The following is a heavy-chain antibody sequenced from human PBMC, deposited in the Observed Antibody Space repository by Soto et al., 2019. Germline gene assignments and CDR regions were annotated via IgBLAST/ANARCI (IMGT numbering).Heavy chain of an antibody. V-gene: IGHV3-23*01. Sequence: GGSLGLSCAASGFTFSSYAMSWVRQAPGKGLEWVSAISGSGGSTYYADSVKGRFTISRDNSKNTLYLQMNSLRAEDTAVYYCAARGGSFLNYYYYYYMDVWGKGTTVTVSS. CDR3: AARGGSFLNYYYYYYMDV. D-gene: IGHD2-15*01. J-gene: IGHJ6*03. CDR1: GFTFSSYA. CDR2: ISGSGGST.